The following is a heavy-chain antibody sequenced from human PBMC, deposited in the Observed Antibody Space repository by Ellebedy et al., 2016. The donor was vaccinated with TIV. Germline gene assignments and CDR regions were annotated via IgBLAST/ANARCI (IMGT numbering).Heavy chain of an antibody. V-gene: IGHV1-69*13. CDR3: ARDQGYSTSIPSYHFDL. CDR2: IIPIFGTA. CDR1: GGTFSSYR. J-gene: IGHJ2*01. Sequence: SVKVSCXASGGTFSSYRISWVRQAPGQGLEWMGWIIPIFGTANYAQRFHGRVRITADEPTSTAYMELGSLRSEDTAVYFCARDQGYSTSIPSYHFDLWGRGTLVTVSS. D-gene: IGHD6-13*01.